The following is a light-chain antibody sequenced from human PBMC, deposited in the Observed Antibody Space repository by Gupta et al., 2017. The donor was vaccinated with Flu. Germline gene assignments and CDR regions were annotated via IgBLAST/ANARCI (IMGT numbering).Light chain of an antibody. CDR3: QQYNLWPPIT. V-gene: IGKV3-15*01. CDR2: AAS. J-gene: IGKJ5*01. CDR1: ESVKTN. Sequence: EIVMTQSPATLSVSPGERATLSCRASESVKTNLAWYQQKPGQAPRLLIHAASTRAPGIPASFSGSGSGTEFTLTIDSLQSEDFGLYYCQQYNLWPPITFGQGTRLEI.